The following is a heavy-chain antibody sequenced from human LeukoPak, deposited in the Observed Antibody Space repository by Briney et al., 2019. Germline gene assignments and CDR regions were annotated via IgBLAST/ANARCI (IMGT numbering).Heavy chain of an antibody. D-gene: IGHD4/OR15-4a*01. Sequence: GGSLRLSCAASGFTFSSYGMHWVRQAPGKGLEWVAFIRYGGSNKYYADSVKGRFTISRDNSKNTLYLQMNSLRAEDTAVYYCARDQNNYGGYYYYYMDVWGKGATVTVSS. V-gene: IGHV3-30*02. J-gene: IGHJ6*03. CDR3: ARDQNNYGGYYYYYMDV. CDR2: IRYGGSNK. CDR1: GFTFSSYG.